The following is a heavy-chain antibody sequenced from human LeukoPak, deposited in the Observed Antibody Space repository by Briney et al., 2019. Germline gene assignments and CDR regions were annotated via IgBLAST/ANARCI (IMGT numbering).Heavy chain of an antibody. Sequence: GESLKISCKGSGYTFTSYGISWVRQAPGQGLEWMGWISAYNGNTNYAQKLQGRVTMTTDTSTSTAYMELRSLRSDDTAVYYCARVYSGSYRYYYYYMDVWGKGTTVTVSS. CDR2: ISAYNGNT. CDR3: ARVYSGSYRYYYYYMDV. V-gene: IGHV1-18*01. CDR1: GYTFTSYG. D-gene: IGHD1-26*01. J-gene: IGHJ6*03.